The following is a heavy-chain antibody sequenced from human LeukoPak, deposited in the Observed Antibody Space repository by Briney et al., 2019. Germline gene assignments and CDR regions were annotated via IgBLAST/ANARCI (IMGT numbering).Heavy chain of an antibody. V-gene: IGHV3-33*06. CDR2: IWYDGSEN. Sequence: GRSLRLSCEASGFTFTSHGMHWVRQAPGKGLEWVANIWYDGSENHFSDSVKGRFTISRDNSRNTLYLQMNSLRDDDTAIYYCAKDGGATTVTTLSLWGQGTLVIVSS. CDR3: AKDGGATTVTTLSL. CDR1: GFTFTSHG. J-gene: IGHJ4*02. D-gene: IGHD4-17*01.